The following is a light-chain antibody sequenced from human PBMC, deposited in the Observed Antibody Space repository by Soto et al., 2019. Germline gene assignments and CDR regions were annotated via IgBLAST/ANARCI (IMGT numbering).Light chain of an antibody. CDR3: CSYAGSNTYV. J-gene: IGLJ1*01. CDR2: EGS. Sequence: QSALTQPASGSGSPGQSITLSCTGTSSDVGSYDLVSWYQHHPGKAPKLMIYEGSKRPSGVSNRFSGSKSGNTASLTISGLQAEDEADYYCCSYAGSNTYVFGTGTKVTVL. CDR1: SSDVGSYDL. V-gene: IGLV2-23*01.